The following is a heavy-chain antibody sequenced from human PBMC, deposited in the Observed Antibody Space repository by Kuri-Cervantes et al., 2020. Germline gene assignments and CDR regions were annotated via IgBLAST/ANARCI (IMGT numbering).Heavy chain of an antibody. J-gene: IGHJ5*02. V-gene: IGHV1-8*01. D-gene: IGHD3-3*01. CDR3: ASDFGAALFDP. CDR2: MNPNSGNT. CDR1: GYTFTSYD. Sequence: ASVKVSCKASGYTFTSYDIDWVRQATGQGLEWMGWMNPNSGNTGYAQKLQGRVTMTRNTSISTAYMELSSLRSEDTAVYYCASDFGAALFDPWGQGTLVTVSS.